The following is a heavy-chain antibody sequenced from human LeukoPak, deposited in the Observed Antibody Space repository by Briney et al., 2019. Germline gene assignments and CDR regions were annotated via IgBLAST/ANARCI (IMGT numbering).Heavy chain of an antibody. CDR2: IYYSGST. CDR3: ARDQRRAFDI. Sequence: SSETLSLTCSVSGGSISSYYWTWIRQPPGKGLEWIGYIYYSGSTNYNPSLKSRVTISVDTSKNQFSLKLSSVTTADTVVYYCARDQRRAFDIWGQGTMVTVSS. V-gene: IGHV4-59*01. J-gene: IGHJ3*02. CDR1: GGSISSYY.